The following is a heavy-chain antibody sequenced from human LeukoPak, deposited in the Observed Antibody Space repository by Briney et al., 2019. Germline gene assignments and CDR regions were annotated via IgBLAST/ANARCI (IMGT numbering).Heavy chain of an antibody. CDR3: TTRGGSFSIFDY. Sequence: GGSLRLSRAASGFTFKYAWMSWVRQAPGKGLEWVGRIKSKTDGGTTDYAAPVKGRFTISRDDSKNTLYLQMNSLKTEDTAVYYCTTRGGSFSIFDYWGQGTLVTVSS. CDR2: IKSKTDGGTT. CDR1: GFTFKYAW. V-gene: IGHV3-15*01. D-gene: IGHD1-26*01. J-gene: IGHJ4*02.